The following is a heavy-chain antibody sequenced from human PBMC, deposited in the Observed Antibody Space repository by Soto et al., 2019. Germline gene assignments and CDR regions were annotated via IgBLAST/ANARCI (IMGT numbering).Heavy chain of an antibody. Sequence: QVQLVQSGAEVKKPGASVKVSCKASGYSFTSYDMNWVRQAPGQGLEWMGWVNPNSGDTDYAQKFQDRVTMTTDTSRRTAYMELSSLRSEETAVYYSASVSFLAPVTGAEIFDFCGQGTMVTVSS. D-gene: IGHD2-21*02. V-gene: IGHV1-8*01. CDR1: GYSFTSYD. CDR3: ASVSFLAPVTGAEIFDF. J-gene: IGHJ3*01. CDR2: VNPNSGDT.